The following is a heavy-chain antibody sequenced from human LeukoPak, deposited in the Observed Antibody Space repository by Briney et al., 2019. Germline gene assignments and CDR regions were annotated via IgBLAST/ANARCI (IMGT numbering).Heavy chain of an antibody. CDR3: ARDRTDQYCSGGSCYWGLIDY. Sequence: ASVTVSCTASGYTFTGYYMHWVRQAPGQGLEWMGWINPNSGGTNYAQKFQGRVTMTRDTSISTAYMELSRLRSDDTAVYYCARDRTDQYCSGGSCYWGLIDYWGQGTLVTVSS. CDR1: GYTFTGYY. D-gene: IGHD2-15*01. CDR2: INPNSGGT. V-gene: IGHV1-2*02. J-gene: IGHJ4*02.